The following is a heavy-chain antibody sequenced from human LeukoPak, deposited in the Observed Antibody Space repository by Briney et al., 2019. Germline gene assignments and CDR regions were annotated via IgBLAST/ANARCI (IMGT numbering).Heavy chain of an antibody. CDR2: ISGSGGST. J-gene: IGHJ4*02. D-gene: IGHD3-22*01. CDR3: AKDEIYYDPPRYFDY. CDR1: GFTFSSYA. Sequence: TGGSLRLSCAASGFTFSSYAMSWVRQAPGKGLEWVSAISGSGGSTYYADSVKGRFTISRDNSKNTLYLQMNSLRAEDTAVYYCAKDEIYYDPPRYFDYWGQGTLATVSS. V-gene: IGHV3-23*01.